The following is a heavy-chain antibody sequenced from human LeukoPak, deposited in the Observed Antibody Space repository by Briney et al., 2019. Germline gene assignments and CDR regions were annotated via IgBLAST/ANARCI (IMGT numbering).Heavy chain of an antibody. CDR1: GGSISSYY. Sequence: PSETLSLTCTVSGGSISSYYWSWIRQPPEKGLEWIGYIYYSGSTNYDPSLKSRVTISVDTSKNQFSLKLSSVTAADTAVYYCARDYYGSGSIWGQGTMVTVSS. CDR3: ARDYYGSGSI. V-gene: IGHV4-59*01. CDR2: IYYSGST. J-gene: IGHJ3*02. D-gene: IGHD3-10*01.